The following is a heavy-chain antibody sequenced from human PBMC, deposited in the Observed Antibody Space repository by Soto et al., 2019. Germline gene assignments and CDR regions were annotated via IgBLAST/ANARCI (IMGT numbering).Heavy chain of an antibody. CDR2: ISGGGDST. CDR3: ARTESSGWSTRYGMDV. D-gene: IGHD6-19*01. CDR1: GFTFNNYA. J-gene: IGHJ6*02. Sequence: GGSLRLSCAASGFTFNNYAMTWVRQAPGKGLEWVAGISGGGDSTYYADSLKGRLTISRDNSKNTLYVQMNSLRDADTAVYYCARTESSGWSTRYGMDVWGQGTTVTVS. V-gene: IGHV3-23*01.